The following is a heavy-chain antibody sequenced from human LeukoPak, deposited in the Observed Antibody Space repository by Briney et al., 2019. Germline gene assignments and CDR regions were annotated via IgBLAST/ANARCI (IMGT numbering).Heavy chain of an antibody. D-gene: IGHD3-22*01. CDR3: AKTSGYGYYFDY. CDR1: GFTFSSYG. CDR2: ISYDGSNK. J-gene: IGHJ4*02. V-gene: IGHV3-30*18. Sequence: PGGSLRLSCAASGFTFSSYGIHWVRQAPGKGLEWVAVISYDGSNKHYADSVKGRFTISRDNSKNTLYLQMNSLRAEDTAVYYCAKTSGYGYYFDYWGQGTLVTVSS.